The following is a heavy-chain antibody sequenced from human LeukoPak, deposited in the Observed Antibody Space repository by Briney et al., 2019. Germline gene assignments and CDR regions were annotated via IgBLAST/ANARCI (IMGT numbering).Heavy chain of an antibody. CDR3: ARVGSSHEERGWFDP. V-gene: IGHV4-59*08. CDR1: GGSISSYY. CDR2: IYYSGST. D-gene: IGHD6-6*01. Sequence: SETLSLTCTVSGGSISSYYWSWIRQPPGKGLEWIGYIYYSGSTNYNPSLKSRVTISVDTSKNQFSLKLSSVTAADTAVYYCARVGSSHEERGWFDPWGQGTLVTVSS. J-gene: IGHJ5*02.